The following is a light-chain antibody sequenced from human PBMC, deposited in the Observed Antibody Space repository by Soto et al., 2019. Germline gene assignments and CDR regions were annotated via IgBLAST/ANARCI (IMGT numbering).Light chain of an antibody. J-gene: IGKJ1*01. CDR3: QQYNGFWT. V-gene: IGKV1-5*03. CDR2: EAS. Sequence: DIQMTQSPSTLSASVGDRVTSTCRASQSIRGSLAWYQQKPGKAPKLLIYEASNLKSGVPSRFSGSGSGTEYTLTISSLQPDDSASYYCQQYNGFWTFGQGTRVEIK. CDR1: QSIRGS.